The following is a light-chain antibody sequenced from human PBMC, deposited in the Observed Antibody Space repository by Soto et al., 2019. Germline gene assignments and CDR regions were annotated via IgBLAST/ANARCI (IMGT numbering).Light chain of an antibody. CDR1: QSIHSY. CDR2: AAS. CDR3: QQSYSTPRT. Sequence: DIQMTQSPSSMSASVGDRVTITCRASQSIHSYLNWYQQKAGKAPKLLIYAASSLQSGVPSRFSGSGFRTDFTLTISSLQPEDFATYYCQQSYSTPRTFGQGTKVEIK. J-gene: IGKJ1*01. V-gene: IGKV1-39*01.